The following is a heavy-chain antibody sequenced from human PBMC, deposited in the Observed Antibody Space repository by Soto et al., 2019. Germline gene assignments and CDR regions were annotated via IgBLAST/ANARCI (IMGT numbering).Heavy chain of an antibody. CDR3: ARDTGGYCYFDY. CDR1: GGSVSSGGYY. D-gene: IGHD2-8*02. V-gene: IGHV4-30-4*01. Sequence: QVQLQESGPGLVKPSQTLSLTCTVSGGSVSSGGYYWSWIRQTPGKGLEWIGYIYYSGTTYYNPSLKGRATISIATSKNHFSLQLSSVTAADTAVYFCARDTGGYCYFDYWGQGTLVTVSS. J-gene: IGHJ4*02. CDR2: IYYSGTT.